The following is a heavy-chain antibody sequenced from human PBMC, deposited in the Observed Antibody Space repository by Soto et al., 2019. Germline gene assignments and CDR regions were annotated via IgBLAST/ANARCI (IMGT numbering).Heavy chain of an antibody. D-gene: IGHD3-10*01. V-gene: IGHV4-30-4*01. CDR2: IYYSGST. J-gene: IGHJ3*02. CDR3: ARAPEGWVGDGGFDI. Sequence: QVQLRESGPGLVRPSQTLSLTCTVSGASISSGGYYWTWIRQSPGKGLEWIGYIYYSGSTYYNPSLKSRVSISIQTSRTQFSLTLSSVTAADTAVYFCARAPEGWVGDGGFDIWGQGTMVTVSS. CDR1: GASISSGGYY.